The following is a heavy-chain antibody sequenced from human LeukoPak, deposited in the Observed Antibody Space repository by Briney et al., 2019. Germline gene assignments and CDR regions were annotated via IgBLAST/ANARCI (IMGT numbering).Heavy chain of an antibody. V-gene: IGHV3-21*01. J-gene: IGHJ4*02. CDR2: ISSSSNYI. CDR1: GFTFSTYS. Sequence: GGSLRLSCAASGFTFSTYSMNWVRQAPGKLLEMGSSISSSSNYIYSADSVKGRFTISRANAKTSLYLQLNSPRAEHTAVYYCGRAIEDNSYGSGYFDYWGQGTLVTVCS. D-gene: IGHD5-18*01. CDR3: GRAIEDNSYGSGYFDY.